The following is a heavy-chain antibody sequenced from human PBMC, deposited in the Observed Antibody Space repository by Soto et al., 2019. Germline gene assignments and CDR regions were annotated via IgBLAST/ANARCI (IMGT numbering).Heavy chain of an antibody. CDR1: GGSISSGGYS. J-gene: IGHJ4*02. D-gene: IGHD4-4*01. CDR3: ARRGDSNYYFDY. CDR2: IYHSGST. Sequence: SETLSVTWAVSGGSISSGGYSWSWIRQPPGKGLEWIGYIYHSGSTYYNPSLKSRVTISVDRSKNQFSLKLSSVTAADTAVYYCARRGDSNYYFDYWGQGTLVTVSS. V-gene: IGHV4-30-2*01.